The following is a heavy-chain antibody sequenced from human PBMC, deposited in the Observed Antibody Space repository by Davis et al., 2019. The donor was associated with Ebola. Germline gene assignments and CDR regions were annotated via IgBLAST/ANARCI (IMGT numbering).Heavy chain of an antibody. CDR3: ARDPRYNWNYVPYYFDY. CDR2: ISSSSSYI. Sequence: PGGSLRLSCAASGFTFSSYSMNWVRQAPGKGLEWVSSISSSSSYIYYADSVKGRFTISRDNAKNSLYLQMNSLRDEDTAVYYCARDPRYNWNYVPYYFDYWGQGTLVTVSS. D-gene: IGHD1-7*01. CDR1: GFTFSSYS. J-gene: IGHJ4*02. V-gene: IGHV3-21*01.